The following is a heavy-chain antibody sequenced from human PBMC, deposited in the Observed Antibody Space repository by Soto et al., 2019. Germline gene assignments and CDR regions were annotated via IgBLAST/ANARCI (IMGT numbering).Heavy chain of an antibody. J-gene: IGHJ6*02. D-gene: IGHD1-7*01. CDR1: GYTFTSYA. CDR3: ARENWNYVNYYGMDV. Sequence: ASVKVSCKASGYTFTSYAMHWVRQAPGQRLEWMGWINAGNGNTKYSQKFQGRVTITRDTSASTAYMELSSLRSEDTAVYYRARENWNYVNYYGMDVWGQGTTVTVSS. CDR2: INAGNGNT. V-gene: IGHV1-3*01.